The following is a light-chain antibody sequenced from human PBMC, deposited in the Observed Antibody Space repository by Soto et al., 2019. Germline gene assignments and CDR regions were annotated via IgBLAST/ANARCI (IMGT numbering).Light chain of an antibody. CDR3: SSYTSSSTLGYV. J-gene: IGLJ1*01. CDR2: DVS. V-gene: IGLV2-14*01. Sequence: QSAMTQPASVSGSPGQSITIPCTGTSSDVGGYNYVSWYQQHPGKAPKLMIYDVSNRPSGVSNRFSGSKSGNTASLTISGLQAEDEADYYFSSYTSSSTLGYVLRTGTKVTVL. CDR1: SSDVGGYNY.